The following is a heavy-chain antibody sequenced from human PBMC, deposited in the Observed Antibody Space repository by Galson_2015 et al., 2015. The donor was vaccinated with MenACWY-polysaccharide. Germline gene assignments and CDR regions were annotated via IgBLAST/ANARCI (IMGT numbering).Heavy chain of an antibody. CDR1: GLKFRGSG. CDR3: AREGSRIVFHAFDV. D-gene: IGHD3-10*02. J-gene: IGHJ3*01. CDR2: IQYDGSQK. V-gene: IGHV3-33*01. Sequence: CAASGLKFRGSGMHWVRQAPGKGLEWVAVIQYDGSQKQYMDSVKGRFTISRDNSKNTLYLEMNSLRAEDTALYYCAREGSRIVFHAFDVWGQGTMVIVSS.